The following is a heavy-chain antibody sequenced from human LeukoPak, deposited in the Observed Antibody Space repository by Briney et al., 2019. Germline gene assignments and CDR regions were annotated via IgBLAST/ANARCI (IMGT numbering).Heavy chain of an antibody. CDR3: AIGYSYDTAFDY. CDR1: GYTFTSYD. D-gene: IGHD5-18*01. J-gene: IGHJ4*02. Sequence: GASVKVSCKASGYTFTSYDINWVRQAPGQGLEWMGWISAYTGNTNYAQKLQGRVTMTTDTSKSTAYMELRRLRSDDTAVYYCAIGYSYDTAFDYWGQGTLVTVSS. V-gene: IGHV1-18*01. CDR2: ISAYTGNT.